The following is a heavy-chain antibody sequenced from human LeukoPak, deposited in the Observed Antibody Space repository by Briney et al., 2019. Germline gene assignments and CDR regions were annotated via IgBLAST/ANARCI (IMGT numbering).Heavy chain of an antibody. D-gene: IGHD2-2*01. J-gene: IGHJ5*02. CDR2: ISAYNGNT. Sequence: ASVKVSCKASGYTFTSYGISWVRQAPGQGLEWMGWISAYNGNTNYAQKLQGRVTMTTDTSTSTAYMELRSLRSDDTAVYYCARALRHCSSTSCPLDPWGQGTLVTVSS. CDR3: ARALRHCSSTSCPLDP. V-gene: IGHV1-18*01. CDR1: GYTFTSYG.